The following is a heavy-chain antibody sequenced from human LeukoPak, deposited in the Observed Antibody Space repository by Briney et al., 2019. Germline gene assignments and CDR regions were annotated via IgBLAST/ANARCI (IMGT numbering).Heavy chain of an antibody. CDR3: ARDSNVDPRLPADY. CDR2: IKQDGSEK. CDR1: GFTFSSYW. Sequence: GGSLRLSCAASGFTFSSYWMSWVRQAPGKGLEWVANIKQDGSEKYYVDSVKGRFTISRDNAKNSLYLQMNSLRAEDTAVYYCARDSNVDPRLPADYWGQGTLVTVSS. D-gene: IGHD2-2*01. J-gene: IGHJ4*02. V-gene: IGHV3-7*01.